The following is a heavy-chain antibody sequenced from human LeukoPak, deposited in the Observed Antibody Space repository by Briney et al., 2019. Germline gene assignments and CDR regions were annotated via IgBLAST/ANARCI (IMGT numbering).Heavy chain of an antibody. CDR2: IYTSGST. CDR1: GGSISSYY. D-gene: IGHD3-22*01. J-gene: IGHJ4*02. V-gene: IGHV4-4*07. Sequence: SETLSLTCTVSGGSISSYYWSWIRQPAGKGLEWIGRIYTSGSTNYNPSLKSRVTMSVDTSKNQFSLKLSSVTAADTAVYYCARCGYDSSGYRTYYFDYWGQGTLVTVSS. CDR3: ARCGYDSSGYRTYYFDY.